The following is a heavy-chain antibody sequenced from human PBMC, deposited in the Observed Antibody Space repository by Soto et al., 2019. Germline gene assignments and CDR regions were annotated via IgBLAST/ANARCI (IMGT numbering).Heavy chain of an antibody. CDR3: AKDLGDGYYY. CDR1: GFTFSSYV. Sequence: LXLSCAASGFTFSSYVMHWVRQAPGKGLEWVAVISYDGSNKYYADSVKGRFTISRDNSKNTLYLQMNSLRAEDTAVYYCAKDLGDGYYYWGQGTLVTVSS. J-gene: IGHJ4*02. V-gene: IGHV3-30*18. CDR2: ISYDGSNK. D-gene: IGHD5-12*01.